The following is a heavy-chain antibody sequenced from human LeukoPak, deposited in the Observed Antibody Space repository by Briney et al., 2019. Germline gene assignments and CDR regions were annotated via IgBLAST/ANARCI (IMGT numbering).Heavy chain of an antibody. CDR3: AREDIVVVSSFDY. CDR1: GGSISSSSYY. D-gene: IGHD2-21*01. CDR2: IYYSGST. J-gene: IGHJ4*02. Sequence: SETLSLTCTVSGGSISSSSYYWGWIRQPPGKGLEWIGSIYYSGSTYYNPSLKSRVTISVDTSKNQFSLKLSSVTAADTAVYYRAREDIVVVSSFDYWGQGTLVTVSS. V-gene: IGHV4-39*07.